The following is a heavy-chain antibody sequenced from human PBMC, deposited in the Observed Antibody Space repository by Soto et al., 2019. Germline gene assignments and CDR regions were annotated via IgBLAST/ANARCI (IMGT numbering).Heavy chain of an antibody. CDR1: GFPFSTYS. CDR3: ARAPQLVAPAATGFDS. Sequence: EVELVESGGGLVQPGGSLRLSCAASGFPFSTYSMSWVRQAPGKGLEWISYISASTLTTFYADSVKGRFTISRDTAKNSLYLQMNSLRDEDTAVYYCARAPQLVAPAATGFDSWGQGTLVTVSS. V-gene: IGHV3-48*02. D-gene: IGHD2-2*01. J-gene: IGHJ4*02. CDR2: ISASTLTT.